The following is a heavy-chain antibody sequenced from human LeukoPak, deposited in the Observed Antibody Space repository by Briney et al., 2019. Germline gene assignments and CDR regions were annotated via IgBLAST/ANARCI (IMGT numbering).Heavy chain of an antibody. CDR3: ARDDTAVAGTELDY. CDR2: VSSSSTNI. Sequence: GGSLRLSCAASGFTFSNYNMNWVRQAPGKGLEWVSYVSSSSTNIYYTDSVKGRFTISRDNAKNSLYLQMNSLRAEDTAVYYCARDDTAVAGTELDYWGQGTLVTVSS. D-gene: IGHD6-19*01. CDR1: GFTFSNYN. V-gene: IGHV3-21*01. J-gene: IGHJ4*02.